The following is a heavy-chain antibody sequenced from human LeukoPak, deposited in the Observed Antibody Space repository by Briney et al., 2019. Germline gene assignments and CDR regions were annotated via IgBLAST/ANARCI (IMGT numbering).Heavy chain of an antibody. Sequence: GGSLRLSCAASGFTFSSYGMHWVRQVPGKGLEWVAVIWYDGSNKYYADSVKGRFTISRDNSKNTLYLQMNSLRAEDTAVYYCASGDSSWPDYWGQGTLVTVSS. CDR1: GFTFSSYG. CDR2: IWYDGSNK. D-gene: IGHD6-13*01. V-gene: IGHV3-33*01. J-gene: IGHJ4*02. CDR3: ASGDSSWPDY.